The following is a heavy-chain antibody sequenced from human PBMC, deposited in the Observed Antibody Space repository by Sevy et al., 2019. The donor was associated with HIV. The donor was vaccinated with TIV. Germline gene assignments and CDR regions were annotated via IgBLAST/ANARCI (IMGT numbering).Heavy chain of an antibody. V-gene: IGHV4-59*01. Sequence: SETLSLTCTVSGGSISSYYWSWIRQPPGKGLEWIGYIYYSGSTNYNPSLKSRVTISVDTSKNQFSLMLSSVTAADTAVYYCARDGRYYYDSSGSSANWFDPWGQGTLVTVSS. J-gene: IGHJ5*02. CDR3: ARDGRYYYDSSGSSANWFDP. D-gene: IGHD3-22*01. CDR2: IYYSGST. CDR1: GGSISSYY.